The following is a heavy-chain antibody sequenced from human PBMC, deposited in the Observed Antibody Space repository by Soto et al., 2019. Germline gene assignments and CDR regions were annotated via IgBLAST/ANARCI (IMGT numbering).Heavy chain of an antibody. CDR1: GYTFTSYG. V-gene: IGHV1-18*01. D-gene: IGHD3-3*01. Sequence: ASVKVSCKASGYTFTSYGISWVRQAPGQGLEWMGWISAYNGNTNYAQKLQGRVTMTTDTSTSTAYMELRSLRSDDTAMYYCARDPPLVGQYDSGDYWGQGTLVTVSS. J-gene: IGHJ4*02. CDR3: ARDPPLVGQYDSGDY. CDR2: ISAYNGNT.